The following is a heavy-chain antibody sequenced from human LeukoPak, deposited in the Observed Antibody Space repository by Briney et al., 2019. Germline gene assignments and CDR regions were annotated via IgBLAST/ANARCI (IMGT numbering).Heavy chain of an antibody. D-gene: IGHD2-2*01. V-gene: IGHV4-34*01. Sequence: PPETLSLTCAVYGGSFSGYYWSWIRQPPGKGLEWIGEINHSGSTNYNPSLKSRVTISVDTSKNQFSLKLSSVTAADTAVYYCARGGGRGYCSSTSCSTLDYWGQGTLVTVSS. J-gene: IGHJ4*02. CDR3: ARGGGRGYCSSTSCSTLDY. CDR1: GGSFSGYY. CDR2: INHSGST.